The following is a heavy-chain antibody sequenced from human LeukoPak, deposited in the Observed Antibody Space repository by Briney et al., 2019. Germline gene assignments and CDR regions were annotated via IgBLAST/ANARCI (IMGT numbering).Heavy chain of an antibody. D-gene: IGHD3-16*01. CDR2: IYYSGST. Sequence: SDTLSLTCTVSGGSISSYYWSWIRQPPGKGLEWIGYIYYSGSTNYNPSLKSRVTISVDTSKNQFSLKLSSVTAADTAVYYCARHYDDYFDYWGQGTLVTVSS. J-gene: IGHJ4*02. CDR1: GGSISSYY. CDR3: ARHYDDYFDY. V-gene: IGHV4-59*08.